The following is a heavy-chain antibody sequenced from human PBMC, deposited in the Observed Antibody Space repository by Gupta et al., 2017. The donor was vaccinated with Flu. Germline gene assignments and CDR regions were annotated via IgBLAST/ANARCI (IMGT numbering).Heavy chain of an antibody. CDR1: GYTFTSYD. CDR3: ARGRGVPLGPRGYYYYYGMDV. J-gene: IGHJ6*02. Sequence: QVQLVQSGAEVKKPGASVKVSCKASGYTFTSYDINWVRQATGQGLEWMGWMNPNSGNTGYAQKFQGRVTMTRNTSISTAYMELSSLRSEDTAVYYCARGRGVPLGPRGYYYYYGMDVWGQGTTVTVSS. V-gene: IGHV1-8*01. CDR2: MNPNSGNT. D-gene: IGHD3-10*01.